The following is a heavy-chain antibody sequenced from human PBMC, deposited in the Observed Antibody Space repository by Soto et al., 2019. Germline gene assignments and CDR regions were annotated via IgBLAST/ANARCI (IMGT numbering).Heavy chain of an antibody. CDR3: ARRAVTSGGSDI. V-gene: IGHV3-23*01. Sequence: EVQLLESGGGLVQPGGSLRLSCAASGFTFSNHAMTWVRRAPGKGLEWVSTISAGGGSTYYADSVKGRLAISRDNSKNTLSLQMNSLSAEDTAIYYCARRAVTSGGSDIWGQGTVVTVSS. J-gene: IGHJ3*02. D-gene: IGHD2-15*01. CDR1: GFTFSNHA. CDR2: ISAGGGST.